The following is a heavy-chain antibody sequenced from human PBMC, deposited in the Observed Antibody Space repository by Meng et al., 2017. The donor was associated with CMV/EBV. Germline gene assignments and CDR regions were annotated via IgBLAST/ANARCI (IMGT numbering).Heavy chain of an antibody. Sequence: TPSNETCPTLVKPTQPLTLTCTCSGFSLSTSGVGVGWIRQPPGKALEWLALIYWDDDKRYSPSLKSRLTITKDTSKNQVVLTMTNMDPVDTATYYCAHRGSYGYHGYWGQGTLVTVSS. J-gene: IGHJ4*02. D-gene: IGHD5-18*01. CDR1: GFSLSTSGVG. CDR3: AHRGSYGYHGY. CDR2: IYWDDDK. V-gene: IGHV2-5*02.